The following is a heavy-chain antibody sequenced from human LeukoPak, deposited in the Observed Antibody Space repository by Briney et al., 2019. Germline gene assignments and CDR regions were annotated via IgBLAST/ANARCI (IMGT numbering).Heavy chain of an antibody. D-gene: IGHD3-22*01. V-gene: IGHV3-21*01. Sequence: GGSLRLSCVASGFTITSYNMNWVRQAPGKGLEWVASITSGSDYIYYADSVKGRFTISRDNAKNSLYLQMNSLRAEDTAVYFCATSITMIVDWFDPWGQGTLVTVSS. J-gene: IGHJ5*02. CDR2: ITSGSDYI. CDR3: ATSITMIVDWFDP. CDR1: GFTITSYN.